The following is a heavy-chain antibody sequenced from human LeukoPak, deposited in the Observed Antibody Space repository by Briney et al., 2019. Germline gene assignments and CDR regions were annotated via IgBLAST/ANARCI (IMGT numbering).Heavy chain of an antibody. V-gene: IGHV3-49*03. CDR3: ARDSYGGSYYFYFDC. CDR2: IRSNAYGGTT. Sequence: GGSLGLSCTASGFTFGDYALSWFRQAPGKGLEWVGFIRSNAYGGTTEYAASVKGRFTISRDDSRSIAYLEMNSLKSEDTAMYYCARDSYGGSYYFYFDCWGQGTLVTVSS. D-gene: IGHD1-26*01. J-gene: IGHJ4*02. CDR1: GFTFGDYA.